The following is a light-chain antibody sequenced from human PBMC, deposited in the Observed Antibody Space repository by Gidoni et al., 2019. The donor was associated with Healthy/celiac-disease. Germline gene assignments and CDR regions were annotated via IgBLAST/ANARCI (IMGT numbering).Light chain of an antibody. CDR2: AAS. CDR3: QKYNSAPPFT. CDR1: QGISNY. V-gene: IGKV1-27*01. J-gene: IGKJ3*01. Sequence: IQMTPSPSSLSASVGDRVTITCRASQGISNYLAWYQQKPGKVPKLLIYAASTLQSGVPSRFSGSGSGTDFTLTISSLQPEDGATYYCQKYNSAPPFTFGPGTKVDIK.